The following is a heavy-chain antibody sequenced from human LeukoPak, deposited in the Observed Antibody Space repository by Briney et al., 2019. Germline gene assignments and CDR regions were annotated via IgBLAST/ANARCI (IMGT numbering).Heavy chain of an antibody. CDR2: IYCSGST. J-gene: IGHJ4*02. CDR3: AGTVDYYDSSGYYY. D-gene: IGHD3-22*01. V-gene: IGHV4-59*08. Sequence: SETLSLTCTVSGFSISSYYWSWVRQPPGKGLEWIGYIYCSGSTNYNPSLKSRVTISVDTSKNQFSLKLSSVTAADTAVYYCAGTVDYYDSSGYYYWGQGTLVTVSS. CDR1: GFSISSYY.